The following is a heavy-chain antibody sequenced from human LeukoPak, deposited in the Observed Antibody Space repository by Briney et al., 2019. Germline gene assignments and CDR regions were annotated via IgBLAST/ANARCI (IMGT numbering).Heavy chain of an antibody. V-gene: IGHV3-11*01. J-gene: IGHJ5*02. Sequence: GGSLRLSCAASGFNFNDYYMRWLRQAPGKGLEWLSYINIGGTNTHYADSVKGRFTISRDNAKKSLYLEMNNLRAEDTAVYYCATDGAGFDTWGQGVLVTVSS. CDR3: ATDGAGFDT. CDR2: INIGGTNT. CDR1: GFNFNDYY.